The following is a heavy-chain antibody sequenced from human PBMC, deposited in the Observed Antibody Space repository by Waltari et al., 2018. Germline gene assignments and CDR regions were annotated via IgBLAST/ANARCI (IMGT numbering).Heavy chain of an antibody. J-gene: IGHJ5*02. V-gene: IGHV3-21*03. CDR1: GFDFRDYA. CDR2: IGGTHSNI. CDR3: TRDLYGSGGDWFDP. Sequence: EVRLAESGGGLVKPGGSLRLSCTASGFDFRDYAMNWVRQAPGTGMEWFASIGGTHSNIFYADSVKGRFTGSRDNAKNSLYLQMDNLRAEDSGLYFCTRDLYGSGGDWFDPWGQGTLVTVSS. D-gene: IGHD3-10*01.